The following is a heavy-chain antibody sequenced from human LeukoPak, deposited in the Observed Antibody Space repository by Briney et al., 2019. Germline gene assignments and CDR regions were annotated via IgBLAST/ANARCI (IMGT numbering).Heavy chain of an antibody. V-gene: IGHV3-48*03. Sequence: PGGSLRLSCAASGFTFSSYEMNWVRQAPGKGLEWVSYISSSGSTIYYADSVKGRFTISRDNAKNSLYLQMNSLRAEDTAVYYCARDRSLSSIAARRDHYYGMDVWGQGTTVTVSS. CDR3: ARDRSLSSIAARRDHYYGMDV. J-gene: IGHJ6*02. CDR2: ISSSGSTI. CDR1: GFTFSSYE. D-gene: IGHD6-6*01.